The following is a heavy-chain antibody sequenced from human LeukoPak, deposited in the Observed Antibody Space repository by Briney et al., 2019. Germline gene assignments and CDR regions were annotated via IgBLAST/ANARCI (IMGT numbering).Heavy chain of an antibody. CDR2: INPNSGGT. J-gene: IGHJ4*02. CDR1: GYTFTGYY. Sequence: ASVKFSCKASGYTFTGYYMHWVRQAPGQGLEWMGWINPNSGGTNYAQKFQGRVTMTSDTSIKIAYMELSRLRSDDTAVYYCARGYCSSTSCRYYFDYWGQGTLVTVSS. CDR3: ARGYCSSTSCRYYFDY. V-gene: IGHV1-2*02. D-gene: IGHD2-2*01.